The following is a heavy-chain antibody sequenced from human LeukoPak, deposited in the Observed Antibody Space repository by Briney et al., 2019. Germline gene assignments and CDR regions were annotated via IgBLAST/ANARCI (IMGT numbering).Heavy chain of an antibody. D-gene: IGHD6-19*01. CDR2: IYYSGST. Sequence: SQTLSLTCTVSGGSISSGGYYWSWIRQHPGTGLEWIGYIYYSGSTYYNPSLKSRVTISVDTSKNQFSLKLSSVTAADTAVYYCAREGRLVHPLDYWGQGTLVTVSS. J-gene: IGHJ4*02. CDR3: AREGRLVHPLDY. CDR1: GGSISSGGYY. V-gene: IGHV4-31*03.